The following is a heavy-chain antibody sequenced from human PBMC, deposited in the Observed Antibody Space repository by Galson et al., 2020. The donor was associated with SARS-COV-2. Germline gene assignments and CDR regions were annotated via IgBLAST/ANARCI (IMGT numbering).Heavy chain of an antibody. CDR3: AHSRTYYYGSGSYYSFDY. CDR2: IYWDDDK. J-gene: IGHJ4*02. Sequence: KMSGPTLVKPTQTLTLTCTFSGFSLSTSGVGVGWIRQPPGKALEWLALIYWDDDKRYSPSLKSRLTITKDTSKNQVVLTMTNMDPVDTATYYCAHSRTYYYGSGSYYSFDYGGQGTLVTVSS. D-gene: IGHD3-10*01. V-gene: IGHV2-5*02. CDR1: GFSLSTSGVG.